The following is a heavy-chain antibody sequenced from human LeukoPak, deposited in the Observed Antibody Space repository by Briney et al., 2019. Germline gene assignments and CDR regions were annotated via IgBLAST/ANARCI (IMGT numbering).Heavy chain of an antibody. J-gene: IGHJ4*02. V-gene: IGHV4-59*01. CDR3: ARAGGYLLYFDS. CDR1: GGSISSYY. D-gene: IGHD5-12*01. Sequence: SETLSLTCTVSGGSISSYYWSWIRQPPGKGLEWIGYIYYSGSTNYNPSLKSRVTISVDTSKNQFSLKLGSVTAADTAVYYCARAGGYLLYFDSWGQGTLATVSS. CDR2: IYYSGST.